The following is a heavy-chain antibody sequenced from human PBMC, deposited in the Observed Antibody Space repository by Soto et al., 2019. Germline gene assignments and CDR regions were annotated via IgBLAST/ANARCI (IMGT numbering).Heavy chain of an antibody. CDR2: IYYSGST. CDR3: AKMQAPYYYDLPFDY. V-gene: IGHV4-39*01. CDR1: GGSISSSSYS. Sequence: QLQLQESGPGLVKSSETLSLTCTVSGGSISSSSYSWGWIRQPPGKGLEYIGTIYYSGSTYYNPSLKSRVTISVDTSKKQFSLKLSSVTAADTAVYYCAKMQAPYYYDLPFDYWGQGTLVTVSS. J-gene: IGHJ4*01. D-gene: IGHD3-22*01.